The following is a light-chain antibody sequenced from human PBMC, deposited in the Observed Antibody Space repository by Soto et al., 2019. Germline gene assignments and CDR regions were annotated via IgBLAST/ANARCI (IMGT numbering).Light chain of an antibody. V-gene: IGKV1-5*03. Sequence: VYRVPIPCRASQSISTWLAWYQQKPGKAPKLLIYKASGLESGVPSRFSGSGSGTDFTLTISSLQPDDFATYYCQQYGYPPITFGQGTRLEI. CDR3: QQYGYPPIT. CDR2: KAS. J-gene: IGKJ5*01. CDR1: QSISTW.